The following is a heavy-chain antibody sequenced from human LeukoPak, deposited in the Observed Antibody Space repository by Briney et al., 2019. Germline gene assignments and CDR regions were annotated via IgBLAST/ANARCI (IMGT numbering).Heavy chain of an antibody. J-gene: IGHJ4*02. V-gene: IGHV3-23*01. CDR1: GGSFSGYY. CDR2: ISGSGGST. D-gene: IGHD2-15*01. CDR3: ATHLPKLFGH. Sequence: PSETLSLTCAVYGGSFSGYYWSWVRQAPGKGLEWVSAISGSGGSTYYADSVKGRFTISRDNSRNTLYLQMNSLRAEDTAVYYCATHLPKLFGHWGQGTLVTVSS.